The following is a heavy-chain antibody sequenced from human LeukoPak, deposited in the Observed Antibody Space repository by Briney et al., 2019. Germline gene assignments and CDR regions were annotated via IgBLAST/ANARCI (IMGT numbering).Heavy chain of an antibody. J-gene: IGHJ4*02. CDR2: IYSGGST. CDR1: GFTVSSNY. Sequence: GGSLRLSCAASGFTVSSNYMSWVRQAPGKGLEWVSVIYSGGSTYYADSVKGRFTISRDNSKNTLYLQMNSLRAEDTAVYYCARDGRWELRGVADYWGQGTLVTVSS. V-gene: IGHV3-66*01. D-gene: IGHD1-26*01. CDR3: ARDGRWELRGVADY.